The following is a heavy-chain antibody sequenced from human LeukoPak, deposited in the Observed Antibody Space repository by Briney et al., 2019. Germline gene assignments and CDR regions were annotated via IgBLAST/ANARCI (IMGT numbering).Heavy chain of an antibody. V-gene: IGHV4-34*01. Sequence: SETLSLTCAVYGESFSGHYWSWSRQPPGKGLEWIGEINHSGSTNHNPSLKSRVTMAVDTSKSHFSLRLSSVTAADTALYYCARHRQQLVPGALDYWGQGTLVTVSS. CDR2: INHSGST. CDR1: GESFSGHY. CDR3: ARHRQQLVPGALDY. D-gene: IGHD6-13*01. J-gene: IGHJ4*02.